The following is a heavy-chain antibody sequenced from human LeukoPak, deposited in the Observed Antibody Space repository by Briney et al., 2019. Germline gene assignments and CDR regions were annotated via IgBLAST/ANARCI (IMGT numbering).Heavy chain of an antibody. Sequence: SETLSLTCTVSGGSISSDNYQWSWIRQPPGKGLEWIGYINYSGSTYYNPSLKSRVTISVDTSKNHFSLKLSSVTAADTAVYYWARYGSGSTWFDPWGQGTLVTVSS. CDR2: INYSGST. CDR1: GGSISSDNYQ. V-gene: IGHV4-30-4*01. CDR3: ARYGSGSTWFDP. D-gene: IGHD3-10*01. J-gene: IGHJ5*02.